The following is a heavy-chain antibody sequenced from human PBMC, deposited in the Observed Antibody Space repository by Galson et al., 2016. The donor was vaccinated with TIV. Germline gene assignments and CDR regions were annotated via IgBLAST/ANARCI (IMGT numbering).Heavy chain of an antibody. CDR1: GDSISTNNW. CDR3: ASSLPYYDGYYFDF. Sequence: LSLTCDVSGDSISTNNWWNWVRQSPGKGLEWIGGIFHSGSTNYNPSLKTRVTISVDKSNNQFSLRLTSVSAADTAVYYCASSLPYYDGYYFDFWGPGSLVTVSS. D-gene: IGHD3-22*01. V-gene: IGHV4-4*02. J-gene: IGHJ4*02. CDR2: IFHSGST.